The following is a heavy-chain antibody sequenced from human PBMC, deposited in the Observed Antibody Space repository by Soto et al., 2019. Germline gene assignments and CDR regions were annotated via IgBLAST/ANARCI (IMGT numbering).Heavy chain of an antibody. CDR1: GGTFSSYA. D-gene: IGHD1-1*01. CDR3: ARVENWNDGPYFDY. CDR2: IIPIFGTA. V-gene: IGHV1-69*13. Sequence: SVKVSCKASGGTFSSYAISWVRQAPGQGLEWMGGIIPIFGTANYAQKFQGRVTITADESTSTAYMELSSLRSEDTAVYYCARVENWNDGPYFDYWGQGTLVTVSS. J-gene: IGHJ4*02.